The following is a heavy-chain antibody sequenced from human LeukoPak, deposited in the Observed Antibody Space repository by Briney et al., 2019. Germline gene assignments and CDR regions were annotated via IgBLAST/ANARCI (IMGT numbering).Heavy chain of an antibody. CDR1: GFTFSSYA. J-gene: IGHJ4*02. V-gene: IGHV3-64*01. CDR2: ISSNGGST. D-gene: IGHD4-17*01. CDR3: ARDEVNRVTVPTY. Sequence: PGGSLRLSCAASGFTFSSYAMHWVRQAPGKGLEYVSAISSNGGSTYYANSVKGRFTISRDNSKNTLYLQMGSLRAEDMAVYYCARDEVNRVTVPTYWGQGTLVTVSS.